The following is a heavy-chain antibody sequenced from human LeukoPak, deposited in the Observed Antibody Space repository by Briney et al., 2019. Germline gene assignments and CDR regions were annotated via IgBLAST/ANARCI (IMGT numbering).Heavy chain of an antibody. Sequence: GGSLRLSXAASGFTFSSYAMSWVRQAPGKGLEWVSVISGSGGSTYYADSVKGRFTISRDNSKNTLYLQMSSLRADDTALYYCAKLEVYDFWSGYYDYWGQGTLVTVSS. CDR1: GFTFSSYA. V-gene: IGHV3-23*01. J-gene: IGHJ4*02. CDR3: AKLEVYDFWSGYYDY. D-gene: IGHD3-3*01. CDR2: ISGSGGST.